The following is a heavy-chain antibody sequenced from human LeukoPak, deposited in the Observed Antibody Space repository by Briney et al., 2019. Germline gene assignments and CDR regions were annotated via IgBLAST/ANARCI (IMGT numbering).Heavy chain of an antibody. CDR3: ARGAPERISSFTNYYFDY. CDR1: GFTFSSYA. CDR2: ISYDGNNK. V-gene: IGHV3-30-3*01. D-gene: IGHD6-6*01. J-gene: IGHJ4*02. Sequence: GRSLRLSCAASGFTFSSYAMYWVRQAPGKGLEWVAVISYDGNNKYYADSVKGRFTISRDDSKNTLSLQMNSLRAEDTAVYYCARGAPERISSFTNYYFDYWGQGTLVTVSS.